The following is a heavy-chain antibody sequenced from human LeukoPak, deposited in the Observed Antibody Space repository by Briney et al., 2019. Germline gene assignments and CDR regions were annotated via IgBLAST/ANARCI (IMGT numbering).Heavy chain of an antibody. Sequence: SETLSLTCTVSGYSISSGYYWGWIRQPPGKGLEWIGSIYHSGSTYYNPSLKSRVTISVDTSKNQFSLKLSSVTAADTAVYYCARDTDYYDNSGLGRGVGYNWFDPWGQGTLVTVSS. V-gene: IGHV4-38-2*02. J-gene: IGHJ5*02. CDR1: GYSISSGYY. D-gene: IGHD3-22*01. CDR2: IYHSGST. CDR3: ARDTDYYDNSGLGRGVGYNWFDP.